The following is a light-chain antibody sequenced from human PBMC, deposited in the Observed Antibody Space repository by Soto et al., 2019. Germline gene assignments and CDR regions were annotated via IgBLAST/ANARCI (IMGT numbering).Light chain of an antibody. V-gene: IGLV3-21*02. J-gene: IGLJ2*01. CDR3: QVWDSSENVV. CDR2: DDS. Sequence: SYELTQPPSVSVAPGQTARITCGGTNIGSKSVHWYQQKPGQAPVLVVYDDSDRPSGIPERFSGSNSGNTATLTISRVEAGDEADYYCQVWDSSENVVFGGGTKLTVL. CDR1: NIGSKS.